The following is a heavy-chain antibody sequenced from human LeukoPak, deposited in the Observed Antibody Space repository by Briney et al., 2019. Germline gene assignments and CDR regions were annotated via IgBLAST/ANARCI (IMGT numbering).Heavy chain of an antibody. J-gene: IGHJ4*02. CDR1: GFTFSSYA. V-gene: IGHV3-23*01. Sequence: SGGSLRLSCAASGFTFSSYAMSWVRQAPGKGLEWVSSISGSGGSTYYADSVKGRFTISRDNSKNTLYLRMNSLRAEDPAVYKSAKRGSTIFGVVVMRNCDYWGEGTLGTVSS. CDR3: AKRGSTIFGVVVMRNCDY. CDR2: ISGSGGST. D-gene: IGHD3-3*01.